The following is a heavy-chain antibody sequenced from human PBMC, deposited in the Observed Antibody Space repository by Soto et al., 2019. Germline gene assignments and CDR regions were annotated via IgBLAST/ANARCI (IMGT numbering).Heavy chain of an antibody. CDR2: IIPISGTA. D-gene: IGHD1-1*01. CDR3: ALLRFRDGNNSKNIHGMDV. J-gene: IGHJ6*02. CDR1: GGTFNSYA. Sequence: QVQLVQSGAEVKKPGTSVQVSCKASGGTFNSYAISWVRQAPGQGLEWMGGIIPISGTANYAQNFQGSVAITADESTSAAYMQLRSLGSEDTAVYYCALLRFRDGNNSKNIHGMDVWGPGTKVTVSS. V-gene: IGHV1-69*01.